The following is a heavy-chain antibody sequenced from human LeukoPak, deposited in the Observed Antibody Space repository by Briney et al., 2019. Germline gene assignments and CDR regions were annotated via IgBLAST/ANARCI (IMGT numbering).Heavy chain of an antibody. V-gene: IGHV4-39*07. CDR1: GGSISSSSYY. D-gene: IGHD3-10*01. J-gene: IGHJ5*02. Sequence: SETLSLTCTVSGGSISSSSYYWGWIRQPPGKGLEWIGSIYYSGSTYYNPSLKSRVTISVDTSKNQFSLKLSSVTAADTAVYYCARHHHLLWFGELLNWFDPWGQGTLVTVSS. CDR2: IYYSGST. CDR3: ARHHHLLWFGELLNWFDP.